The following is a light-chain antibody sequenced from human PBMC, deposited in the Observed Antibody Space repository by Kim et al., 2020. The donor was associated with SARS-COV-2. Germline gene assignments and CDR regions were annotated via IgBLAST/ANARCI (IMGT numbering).Light chain of an antibody. V-gene: IGKV3-20*01. CDR3: QQYGTSPYS. CDR1: QCVSGNS. Sequence: ESVLTQSPGTLSLSPGERATLSCRASQCVSGNSLVWYQQKPGQAPRLLMYGASNRATGIPDRFSGSGSGTDFTLTISRLEPEDFAVYYCQQYGTSPYSFGQGTKLEI. CDR2: GAS. J-gene: IGKJ2*03.